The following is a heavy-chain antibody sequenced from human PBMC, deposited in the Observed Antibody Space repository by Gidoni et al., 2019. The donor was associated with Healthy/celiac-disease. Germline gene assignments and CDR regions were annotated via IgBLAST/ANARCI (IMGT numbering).Heavy chain of an antibody. D-gene: IGHD6-13*01. V-gene: IGHV4-59*01. J-gene: IGHJ5*02. CDR3: ARDVLAAAGT. CDR1: GRSISSCY. CDR2: IYYSGST. Sequence: QVQLQESGPGLVKPSETLSLTCTVSGRSISSCYWSWIRQPPGKGLEWIGYIYYSGSTNYNPYHKSRVTISVDTSKNQCSLKLSSVTAADTAVYYCARDVLAAAGTWGQGTLVTVSS.